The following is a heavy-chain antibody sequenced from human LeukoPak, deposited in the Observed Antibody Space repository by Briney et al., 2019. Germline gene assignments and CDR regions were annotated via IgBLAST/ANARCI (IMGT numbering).Heavy chain of an antibody. Sequence: KPGGSLRLSCAASGFSFSNYKMIWVRQAPGKGLEWVSSIDTSESGTYYADSVRGRFTISRDNAENSLFLQMNSLSAEDTAVYFCARDPDLRGHSGMDYWGQGTLVTVSS. V-gene: IGHV3-21*01. J-gene: IGHJ4*02. D-gene: IGHD5-12*01. CDR3: ARDPDLRGHSGMDY. CDR1: GFSFSNYK. CDR2: IDTSESGT.